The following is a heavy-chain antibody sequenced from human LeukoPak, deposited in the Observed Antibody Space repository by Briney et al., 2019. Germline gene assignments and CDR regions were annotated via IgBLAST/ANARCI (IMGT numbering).Heavy chain of an antibody. CDR2: ISYDGSNK. V-gene: IGHV3-30*03. Sequence: PGGSLRLSCAASGFTFSSYGMHWVRQAPGKGLEWVAVISYDGSNKYYADSVKGRFTISRDNSKNTLYLQMNSLRAEDTAVYYCARDQVGIGAWGQGTLVTVSS. CDR3: ARDQVGIGA. D-gene: IGHD2-21*01. J-gene: IGHJ5*02. CDR1: GFTFSSYG.